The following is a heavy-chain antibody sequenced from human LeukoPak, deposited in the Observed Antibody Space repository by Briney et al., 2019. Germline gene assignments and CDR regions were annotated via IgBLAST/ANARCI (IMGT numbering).Heavy chain of an antibody. CDR2: IYYSGST. V-gene: IGHV4-31*03. J-gene: IGHJ6*02. CDR3: ARDLMGYYADVYYGMDV. Sequence: SETLSLTCTVSGGSISSGGYYWSWIRQHPGKGLEWIGYIYYSGSTYYNPSLESRVTISVDTSKNRFSLKLSSVTAADTAVYYCARDLMGYYADVYYGMDVWGQGTTVTVSS. D-gene: IGHD2-2*01. CDR1: GGSISSGGYY.